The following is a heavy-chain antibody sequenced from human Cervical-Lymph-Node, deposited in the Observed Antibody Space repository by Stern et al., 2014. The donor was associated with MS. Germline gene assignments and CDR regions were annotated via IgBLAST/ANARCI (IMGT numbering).Heavy chain of an antibody. V-gene: IGHV4-61*02. CDR1: GGSISSGSYY. CDR2: MFSSGNT. Sequence: QVQLQESGPGLVKPSQTLSLTCTVSGGSISSGSYYWSWIRQPAGKRLEWIGRMFSSGNTFYNPSLKSRVNISLDTSQNQLSLDLSSVTAADTAVYYCARGYRFFDDWGQGTLVTVSS. CDR3: ARGYRFFDD. J-gene: IGHJ4*02. D-gene: IGHD3-16*02.